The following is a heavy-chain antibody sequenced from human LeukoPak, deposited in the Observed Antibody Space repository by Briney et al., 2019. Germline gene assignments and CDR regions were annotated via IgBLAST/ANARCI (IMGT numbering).Heavy chain of an antibody. CDR2: IYHSGST. J-gene: IGHJ4*02. CDR1: GGSISSSSYY. Sequence: KTSETLSLTCTVSGGSISSSSYYWGWIRQPPGKGLEWIGSIYHSGSTYYNPSLKSRVTISVDTSKNQFSLKLSSVTAADTAVYYCARFGGVKDFDYWGQGTLVTVSS. V-gene: IGHV4-39*07. CDR3: ARFGGVKDFDY. D-gene: IGHD3-16*01.